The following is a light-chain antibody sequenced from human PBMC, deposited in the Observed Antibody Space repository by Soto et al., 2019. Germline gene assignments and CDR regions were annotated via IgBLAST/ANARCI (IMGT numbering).Light chain of an antibody. Sequence: QSALTQPPSAPGSPGQSVTIACTGTRSDVGSSNYVSWYQQHPGKAPKLIIYEVIKRPSGVTDRFFGSKSGNTASLTVSGLQADDEADYYCSSYADSNNVEVLFGGGTKLTVL. CDR1: RSDVGSSNY. V-gene: IGLV2-8*01. CDR2: EVI. CDR3: SSYADSNNVEVL. J-gene: IGLJ2*01.